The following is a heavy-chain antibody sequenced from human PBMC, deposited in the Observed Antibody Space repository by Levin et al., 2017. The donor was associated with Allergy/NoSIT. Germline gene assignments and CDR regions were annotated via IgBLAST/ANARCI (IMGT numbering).Heavy chain of an antibody. V-gene: IGHV3-30-3*01. Sequence: LSLTCAASGFTFSSYAMHWVRQAPGKGLEWVAVISYDGSNKYYADSVKGRFTISRDNSKNTLYLQMNSLRAEDTAVYYCASLYGDYAGGLGNYFDYWGQGTLVTVSS. CDR3: ASLYGDYAGGLGNYFDY. CDR1: GFTFSSYA. J-gene: IGHJ4*02. CDR2: ISYDGSNK. D-gene: IGHD4-17*01.